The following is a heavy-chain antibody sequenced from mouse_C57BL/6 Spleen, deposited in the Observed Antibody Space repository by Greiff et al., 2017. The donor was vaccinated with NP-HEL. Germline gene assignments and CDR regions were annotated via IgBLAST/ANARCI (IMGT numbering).Heavy chain of an antibody. CDR3: ARTLYDGNYGYAMDY. J-gene: IGHJ4*01. CDR2: ISSGSSTI. V-gene: IGHV5-17*01. D-gene: IGHD2-1*01. CDR1: G. Sequence: EVKLVESGGGLVKPGGSLKLSYGIHWVRQAPEKGLEWVAYISSGSSTIYYADTVKGRFTISRDNAKNTLFLQMTSLRSEDTAMYYCARTLYDGNYGYAMDYWGQGTSVTVSS.